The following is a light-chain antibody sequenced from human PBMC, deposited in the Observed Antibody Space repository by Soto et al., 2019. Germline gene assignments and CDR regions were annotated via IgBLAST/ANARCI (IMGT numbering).Light chain of an antibody. J-gene: IGKJ1*01. V-gene: IGKV3-15*01. CDR1: QSININ. Sequence: ETVMTQSPATLSVSPGERATLSCRASQSININLAWYQQKPGQAPRLLIYGESARATGIPARFSGTGSGTEFTLTISSLQSEDFAVYYCQQYNNWPWTFGRGTKVEIK. CDR3: QQYNNWPWT. CDR2: GES.